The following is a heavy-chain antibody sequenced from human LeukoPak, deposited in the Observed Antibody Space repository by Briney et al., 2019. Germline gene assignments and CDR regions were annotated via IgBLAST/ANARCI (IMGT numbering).Heavy chain of an antibody. CDR1: GFTFDDYA. Sequence: GGSLRLSCAASGFTFDDYAMHWVRQAPGKGLEWVSGISWNSGSIGYADPVRGRFAISRDNAKNSLYLQMNSLRAEDTALYYCAKDMSPTLRFLEWLSNAFDIWGQGTMVTVSS. CDR3: AKDMSPTLRFLEWLSNAFDI. J-gene: IGHJ3*02. V-gene: IGHV3-9*01. CDR2: ISWNSGSI. D-gene: IGHD3-3*01.